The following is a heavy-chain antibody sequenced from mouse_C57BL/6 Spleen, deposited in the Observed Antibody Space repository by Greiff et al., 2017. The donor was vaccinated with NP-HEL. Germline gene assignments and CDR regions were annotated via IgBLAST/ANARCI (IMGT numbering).Heavy chain of an antibody. J-gene: IGHJ4*01. CDR3: ARLLRSYAMDY. D-gene: IGHD1-1*01. CDR1: GYTFTDYY. Sequence: QVQLQQSGAELVRPGASVKLSCKASGYTFTDYYINWVKQRPGQGLEWIARIYPGSGNTYYNEKFKGKATLTAEKSSSTAYMQLSSLTSEDSAVYFCARLLRSYAMDYWGQGTSVTVSS. V-gene: IGHV1-76*01. CDR2: IYPGSGNT.